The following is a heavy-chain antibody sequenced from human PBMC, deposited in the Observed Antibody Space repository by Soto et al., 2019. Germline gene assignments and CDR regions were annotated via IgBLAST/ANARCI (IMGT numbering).Heavy chain of an antibody. Sequence: RLSCAASGFTFSSYGMHWVRQAPGKGLEWVAVISYDGSNKYYADSVKGRFTISRDNSKNTLYLQMNSLRAEDTAVYYCAAGYSSGWYSDYWGQGTLVTVSS. CDR2: ISYDGSNK. D-gene: IGHD6-19*01. CDR1: GFTFSSYG. CDR3: AAGYSSGWYSDY. V-gene: IGHV3-30*03. J-gene: IGHJ4*02.